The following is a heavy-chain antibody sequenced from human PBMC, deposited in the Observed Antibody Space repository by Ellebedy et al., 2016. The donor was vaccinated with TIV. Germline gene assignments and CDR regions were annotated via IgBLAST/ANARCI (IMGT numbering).Heavy chain of an antibody. CDR3: APGGTNKVKKGFAY. Sequence: GESLKISCAASGFTFSSYAMSWVRQAPGKGLEWVSTISSTGSRTYYADSVRGRFTISRDNSESTLYLQMDNLRPDDTAVYYCAPGGTNKVKKGFAYWGQGTLVTVSS. CDR1: GFTFSSYA. V-gene: IGHV3-23*01. J-gene: IGHJ4*02. D-gene: IGHD3-10*01. CDR2: ISSTGSRT.